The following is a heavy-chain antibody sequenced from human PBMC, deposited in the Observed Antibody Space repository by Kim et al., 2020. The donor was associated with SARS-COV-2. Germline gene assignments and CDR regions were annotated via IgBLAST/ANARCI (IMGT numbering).Heavy chain of an antibody. D-gene: IGHD3-16*01. J-gene: IGHJ6*02. Sequence: GESLKISCKGSGYTFSSYWIGWARQMPGKGLEWMGIIYPGDSDTRYSPSFQGQVIISADKSINTVSLQWISLKASDTAMYYCARQFGAGRNYNGMDVWGQGTSVTVSS. CDR2: IYPGDSDT. V-gene: IGHV5-51*01. CDR1: GYTFSSYW. CDR3: ARQFGAGRNYNGMDV.